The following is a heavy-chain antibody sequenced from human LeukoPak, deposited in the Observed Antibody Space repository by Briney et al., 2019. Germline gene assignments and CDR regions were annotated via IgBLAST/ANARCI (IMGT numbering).Heavy chain of an antibody. J-gene: IGHJ4*02. CDR3: ARDWEIAAAGD. Sequence: GGSLRLSCAASGFTFSSSSMNWVRQAPGKGLEWVAVIWYDGSNKYYADSVKGRFTISRDNSKNTLYLQMNSLRAEDTAVYYCARDWEIAAAGDWGQGTLVTVSS. CDR1: GFTFSSSS. CDR2: IWYDGSNK. V-gene: IGHV3-33*08. D-gene: IGHD6-13*01.